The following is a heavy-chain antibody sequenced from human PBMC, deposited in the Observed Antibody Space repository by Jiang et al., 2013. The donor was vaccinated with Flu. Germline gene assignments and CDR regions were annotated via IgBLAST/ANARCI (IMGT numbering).Heavy chain of an antibody. D-gene: IGHD3-22*01. CDR1: GFTFSSYS. CDR2: ISSSSSYI. Sequence: QLVEVWGRPWSSLGGSLRLSCAASGFTFSSYSMNWVRQAPGKGLEWVSSISSSSSYIYYADSVKGRFTISRDNAKNSLYLQMNSLRAEDTAVYYCARAVSSVEYYYDSSGYYFDYWGQGTLVTVSS. J-gene: IGHJ4*02. V-gene: IGHV3-21*01. CDR3: ARAVSSVEYYYDSSGYYFDY.